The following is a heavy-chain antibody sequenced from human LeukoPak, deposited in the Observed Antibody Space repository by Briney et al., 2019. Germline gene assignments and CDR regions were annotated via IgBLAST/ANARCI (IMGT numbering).Heavy chain of an antibody. CDR2: TYYRSKWSN. Sequence: SQILSLTAAITGANVSSNGAAWNWIKQSPSKGLKWLGRTYYRSKWSNDYALSVRGRITINPDTSKNQFSLQLKFVTPEDTAVYYCARLVGDQVVYWGQGTLVTVSS. D-gene: IGHD2-2*01. CDR3: ARLVGDQVVY. V-gene: IGHV6-1*01. CDR1: GANVSSNGAA. J-gene: IGHJ4*02.